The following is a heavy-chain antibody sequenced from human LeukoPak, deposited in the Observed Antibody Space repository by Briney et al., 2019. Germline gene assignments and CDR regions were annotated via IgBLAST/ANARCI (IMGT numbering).Heavy chain of an antibody. D-gene: IGHD3-10*01. CDR1: GFTFSTYA. J-gene: IGHJ4*02. V-gene: IGHV3-64D*06. Sequence: GGSLRLSCSASGFTFSTYAMHWVRQAPGKGLEYVSSITSDGGSTYYADSVKGRFTISRDNSKNTLYLQVNSLRPEDTALYYCVKDQSGSWIWWGQGTLVTVSS. CDR3: VKDQSGSWIW. CDR2: ITSDGGST.